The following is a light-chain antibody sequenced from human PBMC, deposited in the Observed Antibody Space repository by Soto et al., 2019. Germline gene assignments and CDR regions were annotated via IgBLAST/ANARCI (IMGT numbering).Light chain of an antibody. Sequence: DIQMTQSPSTLSASVGDRVTITCRASQSISSRLAWYQQKPGKTPKLLIYKASSLESGVPSRFSGSGSGTEVTLTISSLQPDDFVTYYCQQYNSYSPYTFGQGTKLEIK. CDR1: QSISSR. CDR3: QQYNSYSPYT. CDR2: KAS. V-gene: IGKV1-5*03. J-gene: IGKJ2*01.